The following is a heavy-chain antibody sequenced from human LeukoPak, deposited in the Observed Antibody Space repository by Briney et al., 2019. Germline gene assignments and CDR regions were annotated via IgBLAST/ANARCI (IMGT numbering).Heavy chain of an antibody. CDR1: GFTFSSYA. CDR3: ARDRYYSSGWSLTFDY. Sequence: GGSLRLSCAASGFTFSSYAMHWVRQAPGKGLEWVAVISYDGSNKYYADSVKGRFTISRDNSKNTLYLQMNSLRAEDTAVYYCARDRYYSSGWSLTFDYWGQGTLVTVSS. D-gene: IGHD6-19*01. CDR2: ISYDGSNK. V-gene: IGHV3-30-3*01. J-gene: IGHJ4*02.